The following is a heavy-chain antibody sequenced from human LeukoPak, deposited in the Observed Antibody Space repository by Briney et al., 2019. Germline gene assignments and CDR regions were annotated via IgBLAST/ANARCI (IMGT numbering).Heavy chain of an antibody. J-gene: IGHJ4*02. CDR1: GFTFSTYA. Sequence: GESLRLSCAASGFTFSTYAISWVRQAPGKGLEWVSGVSGSGDKTYYADSVKGRFTVSRDNSKSTVYLQMNSLRIEDTAIYYCARGRLPKYYFDSWGQGTLVTVSS. V-gene: IGHV3-23*01. CDR2: VSGSGDKT. D-gene: IGHD4-11*01. CDR3: ARGRLPKYYFDS.